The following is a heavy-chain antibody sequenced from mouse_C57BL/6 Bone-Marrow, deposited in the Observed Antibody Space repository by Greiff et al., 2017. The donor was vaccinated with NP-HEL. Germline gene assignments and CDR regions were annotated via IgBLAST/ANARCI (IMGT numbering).Heavy chain of an antibody. Sequence: EVKLQESGGGLVQPGGSLSLSCAASGFTFTDYYMSWVRQPPGKALEWLGFIRNKANGYTTEYSASVKGRFTISRDNSQGILYLQMNALRAEDSATYYCARAPSLYHDYPWFAYWGQGTLVTVSA. CDR2: IRNKANGYTT. CDR3: ARAPSLYHDYPWFAY. J-gene: IGHJ3*01. D-gene: IGHD2-4*01. CDR1: GFTFTDYY. V-gene: IGHV7-3*01.